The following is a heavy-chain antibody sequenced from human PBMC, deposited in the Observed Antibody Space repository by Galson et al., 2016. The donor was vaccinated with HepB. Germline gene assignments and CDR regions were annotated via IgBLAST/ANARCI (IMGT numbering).Heavy chain of an antibody. CDR3: ARDGRTDCGGHCYPFDY. V-gene: IGHV3-23*01. J-gene: IGHJ4*02. D-gene: IGHD2-21*02. Sequence: SLRLSCAASGFIFSDFAMSWVRQAPGKGLEWVSGISGPAGSTYYEASVKGRFTISRDNAKRSVYLQMNSLRGEDTAVYYCARDGRTDCGGHCYPFDYWGQGTLVTVSS. CDR1: GFIFSDFA. CDR2: ISGPAGST.